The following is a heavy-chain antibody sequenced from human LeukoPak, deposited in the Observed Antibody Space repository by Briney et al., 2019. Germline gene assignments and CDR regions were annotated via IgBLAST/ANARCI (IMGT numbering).Heavy chain of an antibody. CDR3: ASGPYSSGGSCYGRDFDY. CDR2: MNPNSGNT. V-gene: IGHV1-8*01. CDR1: GYTFTSYD. Sequence: ASVKVSCKASGYTFTSYDINWVRQATGQGLEWMGWMNPNSGNTGYAQKFQGRVTMTRNTSISTAYMELSSLRSEDTAVYYCASGPYSSGGSCYGRDFDYWGQGTLVTVSS. D-gene: IGHD2-15*01. J-gene: IGHJ4*02.